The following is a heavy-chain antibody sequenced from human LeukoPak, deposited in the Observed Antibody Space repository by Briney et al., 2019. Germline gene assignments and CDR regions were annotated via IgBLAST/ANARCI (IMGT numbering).Heavy chain of an antibody. CDR2: ISGGGGTT. CDR1: GFTFSTYA. CDR3: AREGVASGLDY. J-gene: IGHJ4*02. Sequence: GGSLRLSCAASGFTFSTYAMNWLRQAPGKGLEWVSVISGGGGTTYYADSVKGRFTISRDNSKNTLFVLMNSLRDEDTAVYYCAREGVASGLDYWGQGTLVIVSS. V-gene: IGHV3-23*01. D-gene: IGHD6-25*01.